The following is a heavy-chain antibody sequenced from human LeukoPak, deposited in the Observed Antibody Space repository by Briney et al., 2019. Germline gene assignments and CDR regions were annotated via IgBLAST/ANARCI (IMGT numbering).Heavy chain of an antibody. Sequence: PGGSLRLSCAATGFTFSSYGMHWVRQAPGKGLAGVAFIRYDGSNKYYADSVKGRFTISRDNSKNTLYLQMNRLRAEDTAVYYCAKNSGYSYGSYFDYWGQGTLVTVSS. V-gene: IGHV3-30*02. D-gene: IGHD5-18*01. CDR1: GFTFSSYG. J-gene: IGHJ4*02. CDR2: IRYDGSNK. CDR3: AKNSGYSYGSYFDY.